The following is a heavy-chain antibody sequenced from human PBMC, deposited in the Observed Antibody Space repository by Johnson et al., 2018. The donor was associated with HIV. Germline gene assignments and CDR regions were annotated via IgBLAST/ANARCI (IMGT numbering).Heavy chain of an antibody. Sequence: VQLVESGGDLVQPGGSLRLSCAASGFTFSSYDMHWVRQVRGKGLEWVSGIGTIDDTYYSDSVKGRLTISRENAKNSLYLQMNSLRAEDTAVYFCAKDMGVDTAMNPWAFDIWGQGTMVTVSS. CDR1: GFTFSSYD. CDR2: IGTIDDT. J-gene: IGHJ3*02. V-gene: IGHV3-13*01. D-gene: IGHD5-18*01. CDR3: AKDMGVDTAMNPWAFDI.